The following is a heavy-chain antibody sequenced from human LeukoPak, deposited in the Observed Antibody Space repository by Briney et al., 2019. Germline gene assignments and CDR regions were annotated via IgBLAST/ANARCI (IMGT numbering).Heavy chain of an antibody. CDR3: TRPYGNGRLENWLGL. V-gene: IGHV1-2*02. Sequence: ASVKVSCKASGYTFTGYYMHWVRQAPGQGLEWMGWINPNSGGTNYSQKFQGRVTMTRDTSISTAYMELSRLRSDDPAVYYCTRPYGNGRLENWLGLWGKGTLVTVSS. CDR1: GYTFTGYY. D-gene: IGHD3-3*01. CDR2: INPNSGGT. J-gene: IGHJ5*02.